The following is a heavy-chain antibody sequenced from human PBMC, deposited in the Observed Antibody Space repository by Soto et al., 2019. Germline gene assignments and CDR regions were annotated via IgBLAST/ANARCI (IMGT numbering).Heavy chain of an antibody. D-gene: IGHD3-22*01. V-gene: IGHV4-59*08. CDR3: ARRSYYDSSGYYGFAFDI. J-gene: IGHJ3*02. Sequence: PSETLSLTCTVSGGSISSYYWSWIRQPPGKGLEWIGYIYYSGSTNYNPSLKSRVTISVDTSKNQFSLKLSSVNAADAAVYYCARRSYYDSSGYYGFAFDIWGQGTMVTVSS. CDR1: GGSISSYY. CDR2: IYYSGST.